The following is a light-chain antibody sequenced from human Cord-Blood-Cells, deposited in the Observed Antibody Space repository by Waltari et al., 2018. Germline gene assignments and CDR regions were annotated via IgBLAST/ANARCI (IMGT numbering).Light chain of an antibody. CDR2: EVS. CDR1: SSDVGGYYF. V-gene: IGLV2-8*01. Sequence: QSALTQPPSASGSPGQSVTISLTGTSSDVGGYYFVPWYQQHPGKAPKLMIYEVSKRPSGVPDRFSGSKSGNTASLTVSGLQAEDEADYYCSSYAGSNNLVFGGGTKLTVL. J-gene: IGLJ2*01. CDR3: SSYAGSNNLV.